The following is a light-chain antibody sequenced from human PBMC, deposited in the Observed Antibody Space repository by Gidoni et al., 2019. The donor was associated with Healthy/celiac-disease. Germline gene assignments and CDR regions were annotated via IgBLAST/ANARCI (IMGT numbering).Light chain of an antibody. CDR3: QLIYSTLT. J-gene: IGKJ3*01. V-gene: IGKV1-39*01. Sequence: ASTLRRGVPSRFSGSGSGTDFTLTISRLQPDDFATYYCQLIYSTLTFGPGTKVDIK. CDR2: AS.